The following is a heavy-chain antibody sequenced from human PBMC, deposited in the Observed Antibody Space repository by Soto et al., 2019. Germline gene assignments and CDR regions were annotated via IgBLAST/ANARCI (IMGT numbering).Heavy chain of an antibody. Sequence: SETLSLTCTVSGGSISSYYWSWIRQPPGKGLEWIGYIYYSGSTNYNPSLKSRVTISVDTSKNQFSLKLSSVTAADTAVYYCARGLAAAGTDYWGQGTLVTVSS. CDR2: IYYSGST. J-gene: IGHJ4*02. V-gene: IGHV4-59*01. CDR3: ARGLAAAGTDY. D-gene: IGHD6-13*01. CDR1: GGSISSYY.